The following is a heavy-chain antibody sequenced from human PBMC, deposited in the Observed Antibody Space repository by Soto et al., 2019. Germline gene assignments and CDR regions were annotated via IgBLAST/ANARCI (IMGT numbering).Heavy chain of an antibody. D-gene: IGHD7-27*01. Sequence: TLKESGPTLVKPTQTLTLTCTFSGFSLSTSGVGVGWIRQPPGKALEWLALIYWDDDKRYSPSLKSRLTITKGTSKNHVVLTMTNMDPVDTATYYCAHSLIPNWGSRGAFDYWGQGTLVTVSS. J-gene: IGHJ4*02. CDR1: GFSLSTSGVG. V-gene: IGHV2-5*02. CDR3: AHSLIPNWGSRGAFDY. CDR2: IYWDDDK.